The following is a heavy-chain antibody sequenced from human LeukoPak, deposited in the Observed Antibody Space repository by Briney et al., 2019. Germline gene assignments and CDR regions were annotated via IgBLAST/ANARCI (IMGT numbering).Heavy chain of an antibody. D-gene: IGHD3-10*01. Sequence: GSLRLSCAASGFTFSSYSMKWVRPAPGKGLEWGSYISSSSSTMYYADSVKSRFTISRDNAKNSLYLQMNSLGAEDTAVYYCASWNFGNWFDPWGQGTLVTVSS. CDR1: GFTFSSYS. V-gene: IGHV3-48*01. CDR3: ASWNFGNWFDP. J-gene: IGHJ5*02. CDR2: ISSSSSTM.